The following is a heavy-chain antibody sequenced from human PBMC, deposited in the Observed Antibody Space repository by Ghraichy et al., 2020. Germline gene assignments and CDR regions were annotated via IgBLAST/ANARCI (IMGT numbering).Heavy chain of an antibody. CDR3: ARDGTDCTNGVCSTNFDY. V-gene: IGHV1-18*04. J-gene: IGHJ4*02. CDR1: GYTFTSYG. D-gene: IGHD2-8*01. Sequence: ASVKVSCKASGYTFTSYGISWVRQAPGQGLEWMGWISAYNGNTNYAQKLQGRVTMTTDTSTSTAYMELRSLRSDDTAVYYCARDGTDCTNGVCSTNFDYWGQGTLVTVSS. CDR2: ISAYNGNT.